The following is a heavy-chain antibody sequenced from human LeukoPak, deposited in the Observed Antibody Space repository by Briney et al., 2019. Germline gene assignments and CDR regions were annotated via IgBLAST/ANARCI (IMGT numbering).Heavy chain of an antibody. D-gene: IGHD2-2*01. CDR1: GFTFTDEY. Sequence: ASVKVSSMSSGFTFTDEYIHWVRQAPGQGLEWMGWINPYSGAINYAQKFQGRVTLTRNTSISTAYMELSRLTSGDTAVYYCARDPKSQLLLDYWGQGTLVTVSS. CDR3: ARDPKSQLLLDY. V-gene: IGHV1-2*02. CDR2: INPYSGAI. J-gene: IGHJ4*02.